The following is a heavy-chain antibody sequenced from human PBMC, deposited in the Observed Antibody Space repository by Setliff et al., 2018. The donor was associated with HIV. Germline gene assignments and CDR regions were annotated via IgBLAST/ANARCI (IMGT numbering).Heavy chain of an antibody. CDR2: ILSTGERT. D-gene: IGHD6-19*01. V-gene: IGHV3-23*01. CDR1: GFTFSNYA. Sequence: GGSLRLSCAASGFTFSNYAMSWVRQAPGEGLEWVSAILSTGERTFYADSVKGRFTISRDNSKNTVYLQMNSLRAVTVRNVAAVDCWGQGTLVTVSS. CDR3: VDC. J-gene: IGHJ4*02.